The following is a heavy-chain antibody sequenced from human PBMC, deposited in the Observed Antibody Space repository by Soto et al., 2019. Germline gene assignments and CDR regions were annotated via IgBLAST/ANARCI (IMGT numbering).Heavy chain of an antibody. V-gene: IGHV1-3*01. CDR1: GYSFTSYA. CDR2: INAGNGNT. D-gene: IGHD2-15*01. CDR3: ARDLGGWPDY. Sequence: ASVKVSCKASGYSFTSYAMHWVRQATGQRLEWMGWINAGNGNTKYSQKFQGRVTVTKDTSASTAYMELSSLRSEDTAVYYCARDLGGWPDYWGQGTLVTVPQ. J-gene: IGHJ4*02.